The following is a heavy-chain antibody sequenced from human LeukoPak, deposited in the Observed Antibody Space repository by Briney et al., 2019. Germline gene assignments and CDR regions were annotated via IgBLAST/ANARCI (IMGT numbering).Heavy chain of an antibody. CDR2: INHSGST. V-gene: IGHV4-39*07. D-gene: IGHD6-19*01. CDR3: ARLYSSGWLAL. J-gene: IGHJ4*02. Sequence: SETLSLTCNVSGCSISSSRYHWGWIRQPPGKGLEWIVEINHSGSTNYNPSLKSRVTISVDTSKNQFSLKLSSVTAADTAVYYCARLYSSGWLALWGQGTLVTVSS. CDR1: GCSISSSRYH.